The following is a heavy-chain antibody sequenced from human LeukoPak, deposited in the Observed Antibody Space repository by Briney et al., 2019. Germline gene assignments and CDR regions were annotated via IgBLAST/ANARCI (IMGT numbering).Heavy chain of an antibody. CDR3: ARGCKRAMARGRYYFDY. Sequence: SETLSLTCAVYGGSFSGYYWSWIRQPPGKGLEWIGEINHSGSTNYNPFLKSRVTISVDTSKNQFSLKLSSVTAADTAVYYCARGCKRAMARGRYYFDYWGQGTLVTVSS. D-gene: IGHD3-10*01. CDR1: GGSFSGYY. V-gene: IGHV4-34*01. J-gene: IGHJ4*02. CDR2: INHSGST.